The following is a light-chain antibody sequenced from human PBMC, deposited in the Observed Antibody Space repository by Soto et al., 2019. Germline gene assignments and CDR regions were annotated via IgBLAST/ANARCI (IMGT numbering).Light chain of an antibody. V-gene: IGLV2-14*01. Sequence: QSALTQPASVSGSPGQSITISCTGTSSDVGGYNYVSWYQQHPGKAPKLMIYEVSNRPSGVSNRFSGSKSGNTASLTISGPQAEDEADYYCSSYTSSSTLGGVFGGGTKLTVL. J-gene: IGLJ2*01. CDR3: SSYTSSSTLGGV. CDR2: EVS. CDR1: SSDVGGYNY.